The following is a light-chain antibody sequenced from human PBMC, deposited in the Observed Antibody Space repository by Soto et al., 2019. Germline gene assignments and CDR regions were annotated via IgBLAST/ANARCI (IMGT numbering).Light chain of an antibody. CDR3: QQYNSYSQT. CDR2: GAS. CDR1: QSVSSN. J-gene: IGKJ1*01. V-gene: IGKV3-15*01. Sequence: ILMTQSPSTLSVSPGERATLSCRASQSVSSNLAWDQQKPDQAPRLLIYGASTRATGIPARFSGSGSGTEFTLTISSLQPDDFATYYCQQYNSYSQTFGQGTKVDIK.